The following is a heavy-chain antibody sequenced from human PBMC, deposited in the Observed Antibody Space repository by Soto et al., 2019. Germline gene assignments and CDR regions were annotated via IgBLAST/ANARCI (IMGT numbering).Heavy chain of an antibody. CDR2: IKQDGSEK. V-gene: IGHV3-7*01. J-gene: IGHJ3*02. Sequence: GGSLRLSCAASGFTFSSYWMRWVRQAPGKGLEWVANIKQDGSEKYYVDSVKGRFTISRDNAKNSLYLQMNSLRAEDTAVYYCARIDYDFWSGYYDAFDIWGQGTMVTVSS. CDR1: GFTFSSYW. CDR3: ARIDYDFWSGYYDAFDI. D-gene: IGHD3-3*01.